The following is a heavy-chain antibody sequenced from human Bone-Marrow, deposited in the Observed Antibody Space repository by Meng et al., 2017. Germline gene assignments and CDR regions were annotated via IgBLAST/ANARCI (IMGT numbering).Heavy chain of an antibody. D-gene: IGHD1-26*01. J-gene: IGHJ4*02. Sequence: VQLVESGGGVVQPGGSLRLSCAGSGFTFSNAWMNWVRQAPGKGLEWVGRIKSKSDGGTIEYAAPVKGRIAISRDDSKNTVYLQVNTLNTEDTGVYYCSTGWDFDYWGQGTLVTVSS. CDR1: GFTFSNAW. CDR3: STGWDFDY. CDR2: IKSKSDGGTI. V-gene: IGHV3-15*01.